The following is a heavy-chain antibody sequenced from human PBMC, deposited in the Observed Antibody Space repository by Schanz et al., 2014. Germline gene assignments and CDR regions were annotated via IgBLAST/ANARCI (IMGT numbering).Heavy chain of an antibody. CDR3: AKVRYSSGWRGDYFDE. V-gene: IGHV3-74*01. CDR2: IKSDGSST. Sequence: EVQLVESGGGLVQPGGSLRLSCAASGFTFSSYWMHWVRQVPGKGLVWVSRIKSDGSSTSYADSVKGRFTISRDNSKNTLFLQMNSLRAEDTAVYYCAKVRYSSGWRGDYFDEWGQGTRVTVSS. CDR1: GFTFSSYW. J-gene: IGHJ4*02. D-gene: IGHD6-25*01.